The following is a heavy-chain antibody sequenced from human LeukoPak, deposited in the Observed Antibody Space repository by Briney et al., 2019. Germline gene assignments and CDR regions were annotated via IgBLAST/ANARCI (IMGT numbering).Heavy chain of an antibody. CDR2: INHSGST. V-gene: IGHV4-34*01. Sequence: SETLSLTCAVYGGSFSGYYWSWIRQPPGKGLEWIGEINHSGSTNYNPSLKSRVTISVDTSKNQFSLKLSSVTAADTAVYYCARGGFWSGYCTRYFDYWGQGTLVTVSS. CDR1: GGSFSGYY. CDR3: ARGGFWSGYCTRYFDY. D-gene: IGHD3-3*01. J-gene: IGHJ4*02.